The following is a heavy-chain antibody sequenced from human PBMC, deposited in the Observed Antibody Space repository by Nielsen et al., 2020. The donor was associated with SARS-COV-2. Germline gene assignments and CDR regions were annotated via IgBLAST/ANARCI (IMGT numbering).Heavy chain of an antibody. J-gene: IGHJ5*02. V-gene: IGHV3-23*01. Sequence: GESLKISCAASGFTFSRYGMSWVRQAPGKGLEWVSAISGNGDRAYYADSVKGRFTISRDNSKNSLYLQMDNLRVDDTAVYYCAGPASWGQGTVVTVSA. CDR2: ISGNGDRA. D-gene: IGHD2-2*01. CDR1: GFTFSRYG. CDR3: AGPAS.